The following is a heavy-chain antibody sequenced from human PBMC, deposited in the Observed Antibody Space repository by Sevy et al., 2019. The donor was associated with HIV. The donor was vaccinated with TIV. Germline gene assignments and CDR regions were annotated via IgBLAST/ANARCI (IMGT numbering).Heavy chain of an antibody. V-gene: IGHV3-23*01. CDR2: IFGARGVI. CDR1: GFTFTNYA. CDR3: AGGRYDSGGSFDAFDI. D-gene: IGHD3-22*01. J-gene: IGHJ3*02. Sequence: GGSLRLSCAASGFTFTNYAMNWVRQAPGKGLEWVSTIFGARGVIYDADSLKGRFTISRDNTKNTLYLQMDSLRAEDTAVYYCAGGRYDSGGSFDAFDIWGQGTMVTVSS.